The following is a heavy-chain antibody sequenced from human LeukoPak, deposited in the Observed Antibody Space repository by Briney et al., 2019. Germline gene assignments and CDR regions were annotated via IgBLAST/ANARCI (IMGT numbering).Heavy chain of an antibody. Sequence: PGGSLRLSCAASGFTFSSYAMSWVRQAPGKGLERVSSISSSSSYIYYADSVKGRFTISRDNAKNSLYLQMNSLRAEDTAVYYCARYHIPYCTNGVCTRGDYYYMDVWGKGTTVTVSS. CDR3: ARYHIPYCTNGVCTRGDYYYMDV. V-gene: IGHV3-21*01. CDR2: ISSSSSYI. J-gene: IGHJ6*03. CDR1: GFTFSSYA. D-gene: IGHD2-8*01.